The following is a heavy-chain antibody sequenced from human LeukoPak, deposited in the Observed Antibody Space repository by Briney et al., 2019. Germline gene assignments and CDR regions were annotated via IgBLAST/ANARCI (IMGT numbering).Heavy chain of an antibody. CDR2: IRYDGSDK. J-gene: IGHJ4*02. V-gene: IGHV3-30*02. D-gene: IGHD6-19*01. Sequence: GGSLRLSCAASGFTFSSYGMRWVRQAPGKGLEWVAFIRYDGSDKYYADSVKGRFTISRDNSKNSLYLQMNSLRAEDTAVYYCARDGVSSGWYAFDYWGQGTLVTVSS. CDR3: ARDGVSSGWYAFDY. CDR1: GFTFSSYG.